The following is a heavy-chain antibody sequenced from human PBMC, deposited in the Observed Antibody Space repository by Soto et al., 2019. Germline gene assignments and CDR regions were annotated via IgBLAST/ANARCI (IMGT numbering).Heavy chain of an antibody. CDR3: ASSYETTSIAARLTAFDY. CDR2: IIPIFGTA. Sequence: QVQLVQSGAEVKKPGSSVKVSCKASGGTFSSYAISWVRQAPGQGLEWMGGIIPIFGTANYAQKFQGRVTITADESTSTAYMELSSLRSEDTAVYYCASSYETTSIAARLTAFDYWGQGTLVTVSS. D-gene: IGHD6-6*01. J-gene: IGHJ4*02. V-gene: IGHV1-69*01. CDR1: GGTFSSYA.